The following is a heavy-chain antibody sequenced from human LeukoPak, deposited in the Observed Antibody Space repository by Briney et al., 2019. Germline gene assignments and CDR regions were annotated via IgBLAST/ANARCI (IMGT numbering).Heavy chain of an antibody. J-gene: IGHJ4*02. Sequence: SETLSLTCTVSGGSISNNNYYWGWIRQPPGKGLEWIASIYYSGSTYSNPSLKSRVTISVDTSKNQLSLKLSSVTAADTAVYFCARTAVEQQLAYFDYWGQGTLGTVSS. CDR3: ARTAVEQQLAYFDY. V-gene: IGHV4-39*01. CDR1: GGSISNNNYY. CDR2: IYYSGST. D-gene: IGHD6-13*01.